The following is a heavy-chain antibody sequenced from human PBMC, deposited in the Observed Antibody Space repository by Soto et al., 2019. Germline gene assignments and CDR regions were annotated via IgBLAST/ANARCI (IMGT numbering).Heavy chain of an antibody. CDR2: LYQGLSI. CDR3: ARHGGYYFDY. V-gene: IGHV4-34*01. J-gene: IGHJ4*02. CDR1: GGSFSGYY. Sequence: SETLSLTCAVYGGSFSGYYWSWIRQPPGKGLEWIGELYQGLSIVYNPSLESRVTISGDSSKNQFSLKLRSVTAADTAIYYCARHGGYYFDYWGQGTLVTVSS.